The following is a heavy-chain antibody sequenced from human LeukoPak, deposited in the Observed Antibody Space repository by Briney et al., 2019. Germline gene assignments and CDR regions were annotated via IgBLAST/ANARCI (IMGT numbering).Heavy chain of an antibody. V-gene: IGHV3-30-3*01. J-gene: IGHJ4*02. Sequence: PGGSLRLSCAASGFTFSSYAMHWVRQAPGKGLEWVAVISYDGSNKYYADSVKGRFTISRDNSKNTLYLQMNSLRADDTAVYYCARDRALYDSRRGYYYTEDDYWGQGTLVTVSS. CDR1: GFTFSSYA. CDR3: ARDRALYDSRRGYYYTEDDY. D-gene: IGHD3-22*01. CDR2: ISYDGSNK.